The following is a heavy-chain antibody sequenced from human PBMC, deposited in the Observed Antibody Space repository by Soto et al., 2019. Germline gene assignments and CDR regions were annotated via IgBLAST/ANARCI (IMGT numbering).Heavy chain of an antibody. CDR2: IYYSGST. CDR1: GGSISSGGYY. Sequence: PSETLALTCTDSGGSISSGGYYWSWIRQHPGKGLEWIGYIYYSGSTYYNPSLKSRVTISVDTSKSQFSLKLSSVTAADTAVYYCARDTIFTGIDYWGQGTLVTVSS. CDR3: ARDTIFTGIDY. V-gene: IGHV4-31*03. J-gene: IGHJ4*02. D-gene: IGHD3-9*01.